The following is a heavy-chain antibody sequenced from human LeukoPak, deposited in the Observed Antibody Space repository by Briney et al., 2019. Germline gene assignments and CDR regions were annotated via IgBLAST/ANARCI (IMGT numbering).Heavy chain of an antibody. D-gene: IGHD3-9*01. V-gene: IGHV4-59*01. CDR3: ARGDVLQYFDWLLGFDY. Sequence: SETLSLTCTVSGGSISSYYWSWIRQPPGKGLEWIGYIYYSGSTNYNPSLKSRVTISVDTSKNQFSLKLSPVTAADTAVYYCARGDVLQYFDWLLGFDYWGQGTLVTVSS. CDR2: IYYSGST. CDR1: GGSISSYY. J-gene: IGHJ4*02.